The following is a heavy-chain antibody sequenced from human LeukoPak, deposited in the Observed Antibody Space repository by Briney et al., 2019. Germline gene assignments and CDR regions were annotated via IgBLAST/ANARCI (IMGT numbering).Heavy chain of an antibody. J-gene: IGHJ4*02. V-gene: IGHV1-69*13. D-gene: IGHD4-23*01. CDR1: GGTFSSYA. CDR3: ANLMTTVVTTGDY. CDR2: IIPIFGTA. Sequence: ASVKVSCKASGGTFSSYAISWVRQAPGQGLEWMGGIIPIFGTANYAQKFQGRVTITADESTSTAYMELSSLRSEDTAVYYCANLMTTVVTTGDYWGQGTLVTVSS.